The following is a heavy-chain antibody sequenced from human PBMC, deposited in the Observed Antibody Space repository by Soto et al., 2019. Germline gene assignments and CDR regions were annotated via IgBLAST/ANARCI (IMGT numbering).Heavy chain of an antibody. CDR1: GGSFSGYY. Sequence: QVQLQQWGAGLLKPSETLSLTCAVYGGSFSGYYWTWIRQPPGTGLEWIGEINHSGSTNYNPSLQXXVTISVDTSKNQFSLKLPSVTAADTAVYYCARDKITGLFDYWGQGTLVTVSS. V-gene: IGHV4-34*01. J-gene: IGHJ4*02. CDR2: INHSGST. D-gene: IGHD2-8*02. CDR3: ARDKITGLFDY.